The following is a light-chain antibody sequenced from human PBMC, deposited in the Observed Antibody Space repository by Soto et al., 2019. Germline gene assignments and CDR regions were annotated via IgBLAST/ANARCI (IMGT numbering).Light chain of an antibody. Sequence: EIVLTQSPGTLSLSPGERATLSCRASQTISSSYLAIAWYQQKPGQPPRLLIYGASSRATGIPDRFSGSGSATDFALIISRLEPEDFAVYYCQQHDTSPWTFGQGTRVEIK. J-gene: IGKJ1*01. CDR3: QQHDTSPWT. CDR1: QTISSSY. V-gene: IGKV3-20*01. CDR2: GAS.